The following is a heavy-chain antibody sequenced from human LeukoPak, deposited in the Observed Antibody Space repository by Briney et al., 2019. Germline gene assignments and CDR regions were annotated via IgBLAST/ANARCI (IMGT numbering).Heavy chain of an antibody. CDR3: ARDPPLVSGPVYYYYYMDV. V-gene: IGHV3-21*01. CDR1: GFTFSSYW. D-gene: IGHD5/OR15-5a*01. CDR2: ISSSSTYI. Sequence: GGSLRLSCAASGFTFSSYWMSWVRQAPGKGLEWVSSISSSSTYIYYADSVKGRFTISRDNAKNSLYLQMNSLRAEDTAVYYCARDPPLVSGPVYYYYYMDVWGKGTTVTVSS. J-gene: IGHJ6*03.